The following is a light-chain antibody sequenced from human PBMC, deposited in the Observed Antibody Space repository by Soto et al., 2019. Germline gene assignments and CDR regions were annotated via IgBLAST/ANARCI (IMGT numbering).Light chain of an antibody. V-gene: IGKV1-27*01. Sequence: TQYTSSLSASVGDRVTITCRASLGISNYLAWYQQKPGKVPNLLIYAASTLQSGVPSRFSGSGSGTDFTLTISSLPHEDVATYYCQKYNSVCTFGQGTKVDIK. J-gene: IGKJ2*02. CDR1: LGISNY. CDR2: AAS. CDR3: QKYNSVCT.